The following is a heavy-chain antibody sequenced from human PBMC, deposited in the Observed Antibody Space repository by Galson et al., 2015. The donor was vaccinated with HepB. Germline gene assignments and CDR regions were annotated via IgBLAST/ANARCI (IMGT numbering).Heavy chain of an antibody. D-gene: IGHD3-3*01. V-gene: IGHV3-30*18. J-gene: IGHJ4*02. CDR2: ISYDGSNK. CDR3: AKEQLRFLEWLSYYFDY. Sequence: SLRLSCAASGFTFSSYGMHWVRQAPGKGLEWVAVISYDGSNKYYADSVKGRFTISRDNSKNTLYLQMNSLRAEDTAVYYCAKEQLRFLEWLSYYFDYWGQGTLVTVSS. CDR1: GFTFSSYG.